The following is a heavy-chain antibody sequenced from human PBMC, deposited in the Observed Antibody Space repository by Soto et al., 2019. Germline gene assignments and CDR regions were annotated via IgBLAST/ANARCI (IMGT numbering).Heavy chain of an antibody. D-gene: IGHD3-3*02. V-gene: IGHV3-23*01. CDR2: ISSSGIT. Sequence: DVQLLESGGGLVQPGGSLRFSCAAPGINFLTYAMAWVRQAPGKGLEWVSVISSSGITYYADSVKGRFTISRDISNSTLFLQMNSLRVEDTAVYYCTKMGTSIWYMDYFDYGGRGSLVTVSS. CDR3: TKMGTSIWYMDYFDY. J-gene: IGHJ4*02. CDR1: GINFLTYA.